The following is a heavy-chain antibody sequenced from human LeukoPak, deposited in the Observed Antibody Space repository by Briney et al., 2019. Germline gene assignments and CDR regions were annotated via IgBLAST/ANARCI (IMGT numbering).Heavy chain of an antibody. CDR1: GFTFSNAW. J-gene: IGHJ3*02. D-gene: IGHD6-13*01. V-gene: IGHV3-15*01. CDR2: IKSKTDGGTT. Sequence: GGSLRLSCAASGFTFSNAWMSWVRQAPGKGLEWVGRIKSKTDGGTTDYAAPVKGRFTISRDDSKNTLYLQMNSLKTEDTAVYCCTTYSSSWPDAFDIWGQGTMVTVSS. CDR3: TTYSSSWPDAFDI.